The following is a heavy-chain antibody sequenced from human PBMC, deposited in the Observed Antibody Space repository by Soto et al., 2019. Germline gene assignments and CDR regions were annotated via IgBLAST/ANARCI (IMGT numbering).Heavy chain of an antibody. CDR1: GASVSSSHY. J-gene: IGHJ4*02. CDR2: VSYSGSP. Sequence: QLQLQESGPGLVKSSETLSLTCSVSGASVSSSHYWGWIRQPPGKGLEWIGSVSYSGSPYYSPSFKRRITISEDTSNNQFSLRVRSVTATDTAVYFCARHYNTGAFFDYWGQGKLVTVSS. CDR3: ARHYNTGAFFDY. V-gene: IGHV4-39*01. D-gene: IGHD1-20*01.